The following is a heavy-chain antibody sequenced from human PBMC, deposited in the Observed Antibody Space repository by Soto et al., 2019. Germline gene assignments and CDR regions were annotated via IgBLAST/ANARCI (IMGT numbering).Heavy chain of an antibody. CDR3: ARRSAGGNNWFDP. CDR2: IYYSGNT. D-gene: IGHD1-26*01. Sequence: SETLSLTCTVSGGSISSSSYYWGWIRQPPGKGLEWIVSIYYSGNTYYNPSLKSRVTMSVDTSKNQFSLKLSSVTAADTAVYYCARRSAGGNNWFDPWGQGTLVTVSS. CDR1: GGSISSSSYY. J-gene: IGHJ5*02. V-gene: IGHV4-39*01.